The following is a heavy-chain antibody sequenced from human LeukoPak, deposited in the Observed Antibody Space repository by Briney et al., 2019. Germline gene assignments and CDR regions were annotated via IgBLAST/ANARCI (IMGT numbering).Heavy chain of an antibody. CDR2: ISSSGSTI. V-gene: IGHV3-48*03. Sequence: GGSLRLSCAASGFTFSSYEMNWVRQAPGKGLEWVSYISSSGSTIYYADSVKGRFTISRDNAKNSLYLQMNSLRAEDTAVYYCASWDSSGYYLDYWGQGTLVTVSS. J-gene: IGHJ4*02. D-gene: IGHD3-22*01. CDR3: ASWDSSGYYLDY. CDR1: GFTFSSYE.